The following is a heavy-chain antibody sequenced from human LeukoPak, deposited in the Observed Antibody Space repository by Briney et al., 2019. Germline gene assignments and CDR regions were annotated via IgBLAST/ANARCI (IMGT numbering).Heavy chain of an antibody. Sequence: SETLSLTCTVSGGSFSSGGYYWSWIRQHPGKGLEWIGYIYYSRSTYYNPSLKSRVTISVDTSKNQFSLKLSSVTAADTAVYYCARDPFGIRYSSSWYSVGKGYYYMDVWGKGTTVTVSS. V-gene: IGHV4-31*03. D-gene: IGHD6-13*01. CDR3: ARDPFGIRYSSSWYSVGKGYYYMDV. CDR1: GGSFSSGGYY. J-gene: IGHJ6*03. CDR2: IYYSRST.